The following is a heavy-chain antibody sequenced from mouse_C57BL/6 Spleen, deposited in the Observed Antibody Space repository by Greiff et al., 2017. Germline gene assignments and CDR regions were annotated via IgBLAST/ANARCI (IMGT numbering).Heavy chain of an antibody. J-gene: IGHJ4*01. V-gene: IGHV1-56*01. CDR3: ARDSDYAMDY. Sequence: QVQLQQSGPELVRPGASVKISCKAPGYTFTSYWMQWVRQRPGQGLEWIGEIFPGSGSTYYNEKFKGKATLTVDTSSSTAYMKLSSLTSEDAAVYFCARDSDYAMDYWGQGTSVTVSS. D-gene: IGHD2-12*01. CDR1: GYTFTSYW. CDR2: IFPGSGST.